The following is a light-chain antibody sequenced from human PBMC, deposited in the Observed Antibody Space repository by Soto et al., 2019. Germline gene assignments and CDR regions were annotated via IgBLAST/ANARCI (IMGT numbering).Light chain of an antibody. CDR3: SSYTSSSTYV. CDR2: EVS. J-gene: IGLJ1*01. V-gene: IGLV2-18*02. CDR1: SSDVGSYNR. Sequence: QXVLTQPPSVSGSPLQSVAISCTGTSSDVGSYNRVSWYQQPPGTAPKVMIYEVSNRPSGVPDRFSGSKSGNTASLTISGLQAEDEADYYCSSYTSSSTYVFGTGTKVTVL.